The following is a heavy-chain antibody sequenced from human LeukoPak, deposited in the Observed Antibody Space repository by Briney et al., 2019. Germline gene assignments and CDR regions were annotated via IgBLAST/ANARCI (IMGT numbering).Heavy chain of an antibody. D-gene: IGHD1-26*01. Sequence: GGSLRLSCAASGFTFSNFAMSWVRQAPGKGLEWVSGISGGGGTTYYADSVKGRFTISRDNSKNTLYLQINSLRAEDTAVHYCAKGLSGSYYFDYWGQGTLVTVSS. CDR3: AKGLSGSYYFDY. V-gene: IGHV3-23*01. CDR1: GFTFSNFA. J-gene: IGHJ4*02. CDR2: ISGGGGTT.